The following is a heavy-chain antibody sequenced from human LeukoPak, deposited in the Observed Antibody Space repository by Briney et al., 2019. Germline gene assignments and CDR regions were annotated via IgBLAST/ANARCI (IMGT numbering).Heavy chain of an antibody. D-gene: IGHD3-3*01. CDR3: ATDRGWRTSGYYLYYFEY. J-gene: IGHJ4*02. V-gene: IGHV3-7*01. Sequence: GGSLRLSCAASGFTISAYPMTWVRQAPGKGLEWVASIKHDGSEKYYVDSVRGRFTISRDNTMSSLYLQMSSLRAEDTAVYYCATDRGWRTSGYYLYYFEYWGQGTLVTYSS. CDR2: IKHDGSEK. CDR1: GFTISAYP.